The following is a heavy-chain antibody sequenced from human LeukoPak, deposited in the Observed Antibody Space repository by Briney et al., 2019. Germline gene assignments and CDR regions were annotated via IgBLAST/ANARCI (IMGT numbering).Heavy chain of an antibody. CDR3: ARDYDNYYDSSGYYSNAFDI. CDR2: IYYSGST. V-gene: IGHV4-61*01. Sequence: PSETLSLTCTVSGGSISSSSYYWSWIRQPPGKGLEWIGYIYYSGSTNYNPSLKSRVTISVDTSKNQFSLKLSSVTAADTAVYYCARDYDNYYDSSGYYSNAFDIWGQGTMVTVSS. CDR1: GGSISSSSYY. J-gene: IGHJ3*02. D-gene: IGHD3-22*01.